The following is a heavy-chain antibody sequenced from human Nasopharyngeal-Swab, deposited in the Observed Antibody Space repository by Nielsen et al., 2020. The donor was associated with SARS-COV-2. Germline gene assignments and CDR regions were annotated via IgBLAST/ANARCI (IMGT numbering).Heavy chain of an antibody. CDR2: FYSSGNT. J-gene: IGHJ4*02. V-gene: IGHV3-66*01. CDR1: GFTFSDYY. Sequence: GGSLRLSCAASGFTFSDYYMSWVRQAPGKGLEWVSVFYSSGNTYYADSVKGRFTISRDISKNTLYLQMNSLRAEDTAVYYCARSPYSINWYYFDYWGQGTLVTVSS. D-gene: IGHD6-13*01. CDR3: ARSPYSINWYYFDY.